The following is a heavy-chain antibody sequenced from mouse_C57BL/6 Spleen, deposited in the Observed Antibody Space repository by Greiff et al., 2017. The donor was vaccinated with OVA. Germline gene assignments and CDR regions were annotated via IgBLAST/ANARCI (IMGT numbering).Heavy chain of an antibody. CDR1: GFSFNTYA. D-gene: IGHD2-4*01. J-gene: IGHJ4*01. CDR2: IRSKSNNYAT. Sequence: EVQGVESGGGLVQPKGSLKLSCAASGFSFNTYAMNWVRQAPGKGLEWVARIRSKSNNYATYYADSVKDRFTISRDDSESMLYLQMNNLKTEDTAMYYCVRQRGHYDYDGAMDYWGQGTSVTVSS. CDR3: VRQRGHYDYDGAMDY. V-gene: IGHV10-1*01.